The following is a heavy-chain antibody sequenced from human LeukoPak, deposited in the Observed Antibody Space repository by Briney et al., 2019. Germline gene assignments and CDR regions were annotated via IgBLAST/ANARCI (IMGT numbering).Heavy chain of an antibody. CDR2: ILPILGIA. CDR3: ARDRSQGYYDSSGYSIDY. J-gene: IGHJ4*02. CDR1: GGTFSSYT. Sequence: GASVKVSCKASGGTFSSYTISWVRQAPGQGLEWMGRILPILGIANYAQKFQGRVTIAADKSTSTAYMELSSLRSEDTAVYYCARDRSQGYYDSSGYSIDYWGQGTLVTVSS. V-gene: IGHV1-69*04. D-gene: IGHD3-22*01.